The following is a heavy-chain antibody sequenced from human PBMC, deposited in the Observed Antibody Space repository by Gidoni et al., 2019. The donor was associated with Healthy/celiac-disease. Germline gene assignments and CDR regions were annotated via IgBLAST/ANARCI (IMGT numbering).Heavy chain of an antibody. J-gene: IGHJ4*02. CDR1: GGTFRSYA. V-gene: IGHV1-69*01. D-gene: IGHD1-26*01. Sequence: QAQLVQSAAEVKKLGSSVKVSCKASGGTFRSYAISWVRQAPGQGLEWMGGIIPIFGTANYAQKFQGRGTITADESTSTAYMELSSLRSEDTAVYYCAWYLVVGATPYYFDYWGQGTLVTVSS. CDR3: AWYLVVGATPYYFDY. CDR2: IIPIFGTA.